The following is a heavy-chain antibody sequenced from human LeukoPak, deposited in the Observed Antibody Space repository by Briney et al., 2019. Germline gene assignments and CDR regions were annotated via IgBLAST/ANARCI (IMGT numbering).Heavy chain of an antibody. CDR3: AKDFGSIAAFYILDH. Sequence: PGGSLRLSCAASGFTFRDYGMHWVRHVPGKGLEWVAFIRFHGNDKYYAESVEGRLTVSRDNSKNTLYLQMNSLRPEDTAVYYCAKDFGSIAAFYILDHWGQGSLVTVSS. D-gene: IGHD6-6*01. V-gene: IGHV3-30*02. CDR1: GFTFRDYG. CDR2: IRFHGNDK. J-gene: IGHJ5*02.